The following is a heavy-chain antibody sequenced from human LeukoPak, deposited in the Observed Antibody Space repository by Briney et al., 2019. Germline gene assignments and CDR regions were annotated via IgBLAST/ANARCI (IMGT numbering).Heavy chain of an antibody. D-gene: IGHD5-18*01. CDR2: IDPSDSYT. CDR1: GYTFTTYW. CDR3: ARVLGYSYGWNY. V-gene: IGHV5-10-1*01. Sequence: GESLKISCKGSGYTFTTYWIGWVRQMPGKGLEWMGRIDPSDSYTMYSPSFQGHVTISADKSISTAYLQWSSLKASDSAMYYCARVLGYSYGWNYWGQGTLVTVSS. J-gene: IGHJ4*02.